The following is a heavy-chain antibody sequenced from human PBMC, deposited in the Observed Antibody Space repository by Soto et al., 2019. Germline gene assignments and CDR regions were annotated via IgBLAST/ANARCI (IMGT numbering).Heavy chain of an antibody. CDR3: ARIGLLWFGELSGFDY. Sequence: QVQLVQSGAEVKKPGASVKVSCKASGYTFTSYAMHWVRQAPGQRLEWMGWINAGNGNTKYSQKFQGRVTITRDTSASTAYMELSSLRSEDTAVYYCARIGLLWFGELSGFDYWGEGTLVTVSS. J-gene: IGHJ4*02. CDR2: INAGNGNT. D-gene: IGHD3-10*01. CDR1: GYTFTSYA. V-gene: IGHV1-3*01.